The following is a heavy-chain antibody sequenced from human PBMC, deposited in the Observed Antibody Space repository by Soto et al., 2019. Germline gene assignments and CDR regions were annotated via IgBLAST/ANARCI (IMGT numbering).Heavy chain of an antibody. D-gene: IGHD4-17*01. V-gene: IGHV4-34*01. CDR3: ASAKVTILYYYYMDV. CDR1: GGSFSGYY. J-gene: IGHJ6*03. Sequence: SETLSLTCAVYGGSFSGYYWSWIRQPPGKGLEWIGEINHSGSTNYNPSLKSRVTISVDTSKNQFSLKLSSVTAADTAVYYRASAKVTILYYYYMDVWGKGTTVTVSS. CDR2: INHSGST.